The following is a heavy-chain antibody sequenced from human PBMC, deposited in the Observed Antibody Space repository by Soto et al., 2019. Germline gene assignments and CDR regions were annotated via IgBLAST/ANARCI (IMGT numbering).Heavy chain of an antibody. D-gene: IGHD3-3*01. V-gene: IGHV3-23*01. CDR2: LTGSGATT. Sequence: EVQLLESGGGLVQPRGSLRLSCAASGFTFSNSAMNWVRQAPGKGLEWVSGLTGSGATTYYADSVKGRFTISRDNSKNTLFLQMNSLRADDTAVYYCARGTIFGVVAGFLDVWGKGTTVTVSS. CDR1: GFTFSNSA. CDR3: ARGTIFGVVAGFLDV. J-gene: IGHJ6*04.